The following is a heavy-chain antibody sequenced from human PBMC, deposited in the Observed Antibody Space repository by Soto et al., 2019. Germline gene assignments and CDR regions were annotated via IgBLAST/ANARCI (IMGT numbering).Heavy chain of an antibody. D-gene: IGHD3-22*01. J-gene: IGHJ5*02. Sequence: PGESLKISCAASGFTFSSYGMHWVRQAPGKGLEWVAVIWYDGSNKYYADSVKGRFTISRDNSKNTLYLQMNSLRAEDTAVYYCARYYYDSSGYFVSAGWFDPWGQGTLVTVSS. CDR1: GFTFSSYG. V-gene: IGHV3-33*01. CDR2: IWYDGSNK. CDR3: ARYYYDSSGYFVSAGWFDP.